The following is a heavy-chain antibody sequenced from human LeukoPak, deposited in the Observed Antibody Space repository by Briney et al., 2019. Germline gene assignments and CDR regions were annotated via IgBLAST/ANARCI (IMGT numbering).Heavy chain of an antibody. Sequence: EASVKVSCKASGGTFSSYAISWVRQAPGQGLEWMGGIIPIFGTANYAQKFQGRVTITADESTSTAYMELSSLRSEDTAVYYCAREDGTQLWLRYWGQGTLVTVSS. D-gene: IGHD5-18*01. J-gene: IGHJ4*02. CDR1: GGTFSSYA. V-gene: IGHV1-69*13. CDR3: AREDGTQLWLRY. CDR2: IIPIFGTA.